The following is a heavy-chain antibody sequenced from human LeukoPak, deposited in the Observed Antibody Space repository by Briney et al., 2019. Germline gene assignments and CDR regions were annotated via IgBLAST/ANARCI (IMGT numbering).Heavy chain of an antibody. CDR2: IYTSGST. CDR3: ARTRIAAAGIYYFDY. J-gene: IGHJ4*02. D-gene: IGHD6-13*01. Sequence: SETLSLTCTVSGGSISSSSYYWSWIRQPAGKGLEWIGRIYTSGSTNYNPSLKSRVTISVDTSKNQFSLKLSSVTAADTAVYYCARTRIAAAGIYYFDYWGQGTLVTVSS. CDR1: GGSISSSSYY. V-gene: IGHV4-61*02.